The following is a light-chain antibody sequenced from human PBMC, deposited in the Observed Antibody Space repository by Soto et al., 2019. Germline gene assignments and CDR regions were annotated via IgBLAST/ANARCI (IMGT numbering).Light chain of an antibody. J-gene: IGKJ4*01. CDR2: DAS. CDR1: QSVDSS. Sequence: DIVLTQSPATRSLSPGERATLSCRASQSVDSSLAWFQQKPGQAPRLLIYDASNRATGIPARFSGSGSGTDFTLTISSLEPEDFAVYYCQQRGSWPQLTFGGGTKVDIK. CDR3: QQRGSWPQLT. V-gene: IGKV3-11*01.